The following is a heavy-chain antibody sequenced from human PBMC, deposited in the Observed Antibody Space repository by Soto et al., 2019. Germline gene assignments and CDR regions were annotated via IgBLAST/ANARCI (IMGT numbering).Heavy chain of an antibody. CDR2: VGGSGSDT. V-gene: IGHV3-23*01. Sequence: XESLSLSCSASAINFRSYAMSWVRQAPGKGLEWVSAVGGSGSDTYYADSVKGRFTISRDDSKNTLYLHMSSLRVEDTAIYYCAKRQSFDFWSGYLPFFDYWGQGTPVTVSS. CDR1: AINFRSYA. J-gene: IGHJ4*02. CDR3: AKRQSFDFWSGYLPFFDY. D-gene: IGHD3-3*01.